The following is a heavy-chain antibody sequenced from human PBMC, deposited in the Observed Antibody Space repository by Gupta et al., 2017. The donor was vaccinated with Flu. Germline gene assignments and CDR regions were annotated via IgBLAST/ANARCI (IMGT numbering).Heavy chain of an antibody. CDR2: IIPIFGTA. D-gene: IGHD4-17*01. CDR3: ARAARRAPKGDYGHYYYGMDV. Sequence: QVQLVQSGAEVKKPGSSVKVSCKASGGTFSSYAISWVRQAPGQGLEWMGGIIPIFGTANYAQKFQGRVTITADESTSTAYMELSSLRSEDTAVYYCARAARRAPKGDYGHYYYGMDVWGQGTTVTVSS. V-gene: IGHV1-69*01. J-gene: IGHJ6*02. CDR1: GGTFSSYA.